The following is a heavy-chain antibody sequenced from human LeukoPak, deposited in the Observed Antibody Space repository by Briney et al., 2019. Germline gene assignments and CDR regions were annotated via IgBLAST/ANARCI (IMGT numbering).Heavy chain of an antibody. CDR2: IYYSGST. D-gene: IGHD2-15*01. CDR3: ARGSQSLGYCSGGSCRAKIFDY. J-gene: IGHJ4*02. V-gene: IGHV4-31*03. Sequence: SETLSLTCTVSGGSISSGGYYWSWIRQHPGKGLEWIGYIYYSGSTYYNPSLKSRVTISVDTSKNQFSLKLSSVTAADTAVYYCARGSQSLGYCSGGSCRAKIFDYWGQGTLVTVSS. CDR1: GGSISSGGYY.